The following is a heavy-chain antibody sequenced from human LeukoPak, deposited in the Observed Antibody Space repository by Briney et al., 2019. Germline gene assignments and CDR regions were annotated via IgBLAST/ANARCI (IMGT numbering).Heavy chain of an antibody. V-gene: IGHV3-66*01. CDR1: GFTFSSYS. CDR3: VKGSGDTRYGGYSPFDS. D-gene: IGHD4-17*01. J-gene: IGHJ4*02. CDR2: IYSGRAT. Sequence: GGSQRLSCAASGFTFSSYSMNWVRQAPGRRLQQVSVIYSGRATYYADSVKGRFIISRDNSKNTLSLQMRSLRAEDTAVYYCVKGSGDTRYGGYSPFDSWGQGTLVTVSS.